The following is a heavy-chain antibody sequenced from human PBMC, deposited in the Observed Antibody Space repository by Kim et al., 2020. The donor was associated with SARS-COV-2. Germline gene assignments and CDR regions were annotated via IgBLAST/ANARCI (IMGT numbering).Heavy chain of an antibody. Sequence: SETLSLTCTVSGGSISSSSYYWGWIRQPPGKGLEWIGSIYYSGSTYYNPSLKSRVTISVDTSKNQFSLKLSSVTAADTAVYYCARDMGDGYNYLGGFDYWGQGTLVTVSS. J-gene: IGHJ4*02. V-gene: IGHV4-39*07. D-gene: IGHD5-12*01. CDR1: GGSISSSSYY. CDR2: IYYSGST. CDR3: ARDMGDGYNYLGGFDY.